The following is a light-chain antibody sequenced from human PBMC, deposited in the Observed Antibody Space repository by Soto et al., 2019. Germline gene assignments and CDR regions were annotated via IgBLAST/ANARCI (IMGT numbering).Light chain of an antibody. Sequence: DIQMTQSPSTLSASVGDRVTITCRASQSVNHWLAWYQQKPGKAPKLLLYEASTLESGVPSRFSGSGSGTNFTLTISSLQPDDFATYYCQQYDSYRTFGQGTKVEIK. V-gene: IGKV1-5*03. CDR3: QQYDSYRT. J-gene: IGKJ1*01. CDR2: EAS. CDR1: QSVNHW.